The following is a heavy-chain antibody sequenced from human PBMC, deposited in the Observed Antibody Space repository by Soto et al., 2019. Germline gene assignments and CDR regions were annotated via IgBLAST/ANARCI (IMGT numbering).Heavy chain of an antibody. J-gene: IGHJ6*02. V-gene: IGHV4-59*01. CDR1: GGSISSYY. D-gene: IGHD4-17*01. Sequence: SETLSLTCTVSGGSISSYYWSWIRQPPGKGLEWIGYIYYSGSTNYNPALKSRVTISVDTSQNQFSLKLSSVTAADTAVYYCARGGNGDYLDYYYYYGMDVWGQGTTVTVSS. CDR2: IYYSGST. CDR3: ARGGNGDYLDYYYYYGMDV.